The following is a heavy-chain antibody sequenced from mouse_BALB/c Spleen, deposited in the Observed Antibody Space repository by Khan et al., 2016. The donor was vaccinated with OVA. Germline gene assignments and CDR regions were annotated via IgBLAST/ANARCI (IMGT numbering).Heavy chain of an antibody. CDR2: ISDVGRYT. J-gene: IGHJ3*01. CDR3: ARGYYGDPFAY. D-gene: IGHD2-13*01. V-gene: IGHV5-4*02. Sequence: EVELVESGGGLVKPGGSLKLSCAASGFTFSDYYMYWVRQTPEKRLEWVATISDVGRYTYYPDSVKGRFTISRDDAKNNLYLQMSSLKSEDTAMYYCARGYYGDPFAYWGQGTLVTVSA. CDR1: GFTFSDYY.